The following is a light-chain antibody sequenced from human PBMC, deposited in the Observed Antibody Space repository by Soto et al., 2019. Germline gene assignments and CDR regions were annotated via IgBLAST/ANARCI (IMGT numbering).Light chain of an antibody. J-gene: IGKJ1*01. Sequence: DIQMTQSPSTLSASVGDRVTVTCRASQSINTWLAWYQQRPGKAPKRLIYDVSSLQSGVPPRFTGGRSQTDFALTISSLQPDDFQTYYCQQYDTYSRTFGQGTKVDIK. V-gene: IGKV1-5*01. CDR1: QSINTW. CDR3: QQYDTYSRT. CDR2: DVS.